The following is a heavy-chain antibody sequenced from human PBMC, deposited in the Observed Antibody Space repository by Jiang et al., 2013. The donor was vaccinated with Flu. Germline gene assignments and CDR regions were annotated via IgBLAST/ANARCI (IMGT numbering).Heavy chain of an antibody. CDR2: ISSSSSYI. D-gene: IGHD5-18*01. CDR3: ARAGYSYGYYFDY. Sequence: VQLLESGGGLVKPGGSLRLSCAASGFTFSSYSMNWVRQAPGKGLEWVSSISSSSSYIYYADSVKGRFTISRDNAKNSLYLQMNSLRAEDTAVYYCARAGYSYGYYFDYWGQGTLVTVSS. J-gene: IGHJ4*02. V-gene: IGHV3-21*01. CDR1: GFTFSSYS.